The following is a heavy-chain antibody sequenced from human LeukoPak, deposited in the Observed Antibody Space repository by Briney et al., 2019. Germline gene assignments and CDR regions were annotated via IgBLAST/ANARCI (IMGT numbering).Heavy chain of an antibody. CDR1: GFTFSDYY. CDR3: ARVLRYCSGGNCYSGGLGYMDV. J-gene: IGHJ6*03. V-gene: IGHV3-11*01. Sequence: PGGSLRLSCAASGFTFSDYYMSWIRQAPGKGLEWVSYISSSGSTIYYADSVKGRFTISRDNAKNSLFPQMNSLRAEDTAVYYCARVLRYCSGGNCYSGGLGYMDVWGKGTTVTISS. CDR2: ISSSGSTI. D-gene: IGHD2-15*01.